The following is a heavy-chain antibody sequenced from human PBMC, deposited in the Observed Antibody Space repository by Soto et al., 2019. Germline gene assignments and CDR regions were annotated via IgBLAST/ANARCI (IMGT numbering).Heavy chain of an antibody. V-gene: IGHV1-18*01. Sequence: QVHLVQSGVEVKKPGASVKVSCKASGYNFINYGITWVRQAPGQGLEWMGWIRVHQGNTNYAQKFQGRVTMTTDTSTSTAYMELRSLRPDDTAVYYCVRDLDGSGSYYTDYWGPGTLVIVSS. CDR3: VRDLDGSGSYYTDY. CDR2: IRVHQGNT. J-gene: IGHJ4*02. CDR1: GYNFINYG. D-gene: IGHD3-10*01.